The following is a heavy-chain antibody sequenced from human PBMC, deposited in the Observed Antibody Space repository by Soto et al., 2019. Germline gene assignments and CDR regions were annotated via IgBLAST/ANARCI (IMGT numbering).Heavy chain of an antibody. D-gene: IGHD3-10*01. CDR3: AKDIGRGSAYYFDY. J-gene: IGHJ4*02. CDR2: ISWNSGSI. V-gene: IGHV3-9*01. Sequence: EVQLVESGGGLVQPGRSLRLSCAASGFTFDDYAMHWVRQAPGKGLEWVSGISWNSGSIGYADSVKGRFTISRDNAKNSLYLQMSSLRAEDTALYYCAKDIGRGSAYYFDYWGQGTLVTVSS. CDR1: GFTFDDYA.